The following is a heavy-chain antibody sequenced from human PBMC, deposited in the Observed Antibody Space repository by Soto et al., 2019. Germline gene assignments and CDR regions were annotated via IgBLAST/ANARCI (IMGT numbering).Heavy chain of an antibody. CDR1: GFTFNSHW. CDR2: ISNDGSGT. CDR3: VRDRPHNWFDP. J-gene: IGHJ5*02. Sequence: EVQVVESGGGSVQPGGSLRLSCAASGFTFNSHWMHWVRQVPGKGPVWVARISNDGSGTIYADSVKGRITISRDNAKNTVYLEMNSLRVEDTAVYYCVRDRPHNWFDPWGQGTLVTVSS. V-gene: IGHV3-74*01.